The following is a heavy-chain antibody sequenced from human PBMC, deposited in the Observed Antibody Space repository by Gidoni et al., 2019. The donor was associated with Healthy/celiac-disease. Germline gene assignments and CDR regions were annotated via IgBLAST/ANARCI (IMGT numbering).Heavy chain of an antibody. CDR1: GYSCTSYW. J-gene: IGHJ5*02. CDR2: IDPRDSYT. Sequence: EVQLVQSGTEVKKPGESLRLSCKGSGYSCTSYWISWVRQMPGKGLEWMGRIDPRDSYTNYSPSFQGHVTISTDNSISTAYLQWSSLKASDTAMYYCTRGGGRTNWFDPWGQGTLVSVSS. D-gene: IGHD3-16*01. V-gene: IGHV5-10-1*03. CDR3: TRGGGRTNWFDP.